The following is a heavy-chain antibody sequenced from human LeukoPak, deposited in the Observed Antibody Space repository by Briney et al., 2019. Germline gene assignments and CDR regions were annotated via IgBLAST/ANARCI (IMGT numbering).Heavy chain of an antibody. D-gene: IGHD2-15*01. CDR2: IKQDGSEK. J-gene: IGHJ6*02. V-gene: IGHV3-7*01. Sequence: PGGSLRLSCAASGFTSSSYWMSWVRQAPGKGLEWVANIKQDGSEKYYVDSVKGRFTISRDNATHSLYLQMNSLRAEDTAVYYCARAEPDYWTILYYYYGMDVWGQGTTVTVSS. CDR1: GFTSSSYW. CDR3: ARAEPDYWTILYYYYGMDV.